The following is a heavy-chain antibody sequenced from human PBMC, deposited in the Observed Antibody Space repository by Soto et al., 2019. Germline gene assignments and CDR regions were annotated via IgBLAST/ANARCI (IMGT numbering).Heavy chain of an antibody. CDR2: ISYDGSNK. Sequence: GGSLRLSCAASGFTFSSYAMHWVRQAPGKGLEWVAVISYDGSNKYYADSVKGRFTISRDNSKNTLYLQMNSLRAEDTAVYYCARADIVLMVYAMGAFDYWGQGTLVTVSS. J-gene: IGHJ4*02. V-gene: IGHV3-30-3*01. CDR3: ARADIVLMVYAMGAFDY. CDR1: GFTFSSYA. D-gene: IGHD2-8*01.